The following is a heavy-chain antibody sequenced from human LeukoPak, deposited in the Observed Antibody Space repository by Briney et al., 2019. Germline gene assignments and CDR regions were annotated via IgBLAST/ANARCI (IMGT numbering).Heavy chain of an antibody. CDR3: ARDRGYSYGYDAFDI. CDR1: GGSINSYY. D-gene: IGHD5-18*01. Sequence: SETLSLTCTVSGGSINSYYWSWIRQPPGKGLEWIGRIYTSGSTNYNPSLKSRVTMSVDTSKNQFSLKLSSVTAADTAVYYCARDRGYSYGYDAFDIWGQGTMVTVSS. V-gene: IGHV4-4*07. CDR2: IYTSGST. J-gene: IGHJ3*02.